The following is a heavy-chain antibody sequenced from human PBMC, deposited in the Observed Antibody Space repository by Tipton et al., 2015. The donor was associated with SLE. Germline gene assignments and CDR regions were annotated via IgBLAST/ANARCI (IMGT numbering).Heavy chain of an antibody. D-gene: IGHD6-13*01. CDR1: GESFSGYY. V-gene: IGHV4-34*01. CDR2: INHSGST. CDR3: ALIAAAGNGGDS. J-gene: IGHJ5*01. Sequence: TLSLTCAVYGESFSGYYWSWIRQPPGKGLEWIGEINHSGSTNYNPSLKSRVTVSVDTSKNQFSLKLSSLTAADTAVYYCALIAAAGNGGDSWGHGTLVTVSS.